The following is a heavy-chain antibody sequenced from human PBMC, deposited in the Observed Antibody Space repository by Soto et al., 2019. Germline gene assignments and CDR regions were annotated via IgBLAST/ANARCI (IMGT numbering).Heavy chain of an antibody. CDR1: GGSFSGYY. CDR3: ARTRYDSSGYYGHYYYYGMDV. CDR2: INHSGST. J-gene: IGHJ6*02. V-gene: IGHV4-34*01. Sequence: SETLSLTCAVYGGSFSGYYWSWIRQPPGKGLEWIGEINHSGSTNYNPSLKSRVTISVDTSKNQFSLKLSSVTAADTAVYYCARTRYDSSGYYGHYYYYGMDVWGQGTTVTVS. D-gene: IGHD3-22*01.